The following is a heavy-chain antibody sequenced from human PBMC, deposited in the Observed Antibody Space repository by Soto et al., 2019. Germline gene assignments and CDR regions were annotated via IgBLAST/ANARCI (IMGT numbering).Heavy chain of an antibody. CDR2: ISAYNGNT. CDR3: ARGPGYCSSTSCYWQQLRDLIAFDI. D-gene: IGHD2-2*03. J-gene: IGHJ3*02. CDR1: GYTFTSYG. Sequence: QVQLVQSGAEVKKPGASVKVSCKASGYTFTSYGISWVRQAPGQGLEWMGWISAYNGNTNYAQKLQGRGTMTTDTSTSTAYMELRCMRSDDTAVYFCARGPGYCSSTSCYWQQLRDLIAFDIWGQGTMVTVSS. V-gene: IGHV1-18*01.